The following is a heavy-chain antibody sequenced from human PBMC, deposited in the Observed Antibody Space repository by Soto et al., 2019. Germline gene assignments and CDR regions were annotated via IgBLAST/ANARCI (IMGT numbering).Heavy chain of an antibody. CDR1: GCTFSSYA. CDR3: AKFGMATTKRSPPYYIDY. Sequence: EVQVLESGGGLVQPGGSLRLSCAASGCTFSSYAMSWVRQAPGKELEWVSSISGSGGGTYYADSVKGRFTFSRDNSKNTLYLQMNSLRAEDTAVYYCAKFGMATTKRSPPYYIDYWGQGALVTVSS. V-gene: IGHV3-23*01. J-gene: IGHJ4*02. CDR2: ISGSGGGT. D-gene: IGHD1-1*01.